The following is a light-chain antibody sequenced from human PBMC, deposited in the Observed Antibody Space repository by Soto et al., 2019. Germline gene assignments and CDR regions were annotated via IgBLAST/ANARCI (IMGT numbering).Light chain of an antibody. V-gene: IGKV1-5*01. CDR1: QSISRW. CDR3: QQYNTFWT. J-gene: IGKJ1*01. Sequence: DIQMTQSPSTLSASVGDRVTITCRASQSISRWLAWYQQKPGKAPKLLIYDVSTLKSGVPSRFSGSGSGTEFTLTISGLQPDDSATYYCQQYNTFWTFGQGTKVDIK. CDR2: DVS.